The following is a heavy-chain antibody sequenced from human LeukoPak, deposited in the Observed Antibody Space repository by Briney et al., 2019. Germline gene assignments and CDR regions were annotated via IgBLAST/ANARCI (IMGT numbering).Heavy chain of an antibody. CDR2: IYHKGVT. CDR3: GRCYHDDAWAAFDI. CDR1: EYSISSGYY. J-gene: IGHJ3*02. Sequence: SETLCLTCKVSEYSISSGYYWGWIRQTPGKGLEGFGSIYHKGVTFYNPSLRSRLPISLDTSKNQFSLRLSYVTAADTAVYYCGRCYHDDAWAAFDIWGQGTVVTVSS. V-gene: IGHV4-38-2*02. D-gene: IGHD3-16*01.